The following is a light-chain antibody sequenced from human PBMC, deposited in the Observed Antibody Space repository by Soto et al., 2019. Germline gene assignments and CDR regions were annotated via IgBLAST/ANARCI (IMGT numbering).Light chain of an antibody. CDR1: TSNIESHS. CDR2: TNN. CDR3: ATWDDSRKGV. Sequence: VLTQPPSASGTPGQRIIISCSGSTSNIESHSVNWFQQVPGTAPRLLIITNNQRPSGVPDRFSGSKSGASASLAISGLQSEDEATYYCATWDDSRKGVFGTGTKVTVL. J-gene: IGLJ1*01. V-gene: IGLV1-44*01.